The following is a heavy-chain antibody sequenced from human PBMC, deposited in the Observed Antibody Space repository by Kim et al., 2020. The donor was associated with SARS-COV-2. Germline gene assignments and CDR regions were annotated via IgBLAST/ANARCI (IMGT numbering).Heavy chain of an antibody. Sequence: GGSLRLSCAASGFTFSSYGMHWVRQAPGKGLEWVAVISYDGSNKYYADSVKGRFTISRDNSKNTLYLQMNSLRAEDTAVYYCASQWGDYYDSSGYPPNGMDVWGQGTTVTVSS. CDR2: ISYDGSNK. J-gene: IGHJ6*02. CDR3: ASQWGDYYDSSGYPPNGMDV. D-gene: IGHD3-22*01. V-gene: IGHV3-30*03. CDR1: GFTFSSYG.